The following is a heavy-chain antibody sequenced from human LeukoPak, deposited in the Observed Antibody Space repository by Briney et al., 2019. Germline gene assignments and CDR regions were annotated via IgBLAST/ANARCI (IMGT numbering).Heavy chain of an antibody. J-gene: IGHJ4*02. V-gene: IGHV4-39*07. D-gene: IGHD6-13*01. Sequence: SETLSLTCTVSGGSISSSSYYWGWIRQPPGKGLEWIGSIYYSGSTYYNPSLKSRVTISVDTSKNQFSLKLSSVTAADTAVYYCATPGPGSSWYYFDYWGQGTLVTVSS. CDR3: ATPGPGSSWYYFDY. CDR1: GGSISSSSYY. CDR2: IYYSGST.